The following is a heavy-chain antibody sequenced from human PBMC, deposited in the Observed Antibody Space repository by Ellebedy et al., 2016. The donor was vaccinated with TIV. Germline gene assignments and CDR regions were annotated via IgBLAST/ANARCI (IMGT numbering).Heavy chain of an antibody. CDR1: GGTFSSYA. Sequence: ASVKVSXKASGGTFSSYAISWVRQAPGQGLEWMGIINPSGGSTSYAQKFQGRVTMTRDTSTSTVYMELSSLRSEDTAVYYCARPYAAAGMGGRGFDYWGQGTLVTVSS. CDR3: ARPYAAAGMGGRGFDY. D-gene: IGHD6-13*01. CDR2: INPSGGST. V-gene: IGHV1-46*01. J-gene: IGHJ4*02.